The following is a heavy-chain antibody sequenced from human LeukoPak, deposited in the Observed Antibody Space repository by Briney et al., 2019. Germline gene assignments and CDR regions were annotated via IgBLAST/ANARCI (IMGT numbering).Heavy chain of an antibody. CDR2: INHSGST. V-gene: IGHV4-34*01. J-gene: IGHJ4*02. CDR3: ARESFSSGWYLPRPYYFDY. CDR1: GGSFSGYY. D-gene: IGHD6-19*01. Sequence: SETLSVTCAVYGGSFSGYYWSWIRQPPGKRLEWIGEINHSGSTNYKPSLKSRVTIYVDTSKNQFSLKLSSVTAADTAVYYCARESFSSGWYLPRPYYFDYWGQGTLVTVSS.